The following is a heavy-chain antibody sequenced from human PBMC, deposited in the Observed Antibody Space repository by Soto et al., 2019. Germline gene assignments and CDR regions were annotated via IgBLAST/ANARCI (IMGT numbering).Heavy chain of an antibody. CDR1: GSSFTSHW. V-gene: IGHV5-10-1*04. J-gene: IGHJ6*02. CDR3: ARTRSFTLGFYYDGMDV. Sequence: GESLKISCKGSGSSFTSHWISLVRQIPGTGLEWMGRIDPRDSDTSYSPSFQGQVTISADKSLRTAYLQWTSLKASDTALYYCARTRSFTLGFYYDGMDVWGQGTTVTVSS. D-gene: IGHD6-6*01. CDR2: IDPRDSDT.